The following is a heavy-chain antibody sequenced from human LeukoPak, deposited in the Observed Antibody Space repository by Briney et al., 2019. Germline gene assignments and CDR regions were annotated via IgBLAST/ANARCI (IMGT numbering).Heavy chain of an antibody. CDR2: ISSSSSYI. Sequence: PGGSLRLSCAASGFTFSSYSMNWVRQAPGKGLEWVSSISSSSSYIYYADSVKGRFTISRDNAKNSLYLQMNSLRAEDTAVYYCARGESYYYGSGSYCRMDVWGQGTTVTVSS. CDR3: ARGESYYYGSGSYCRMDV. V-gene: IGHV3-21*01. J-gene: IGHJ6*02. D-gene: IGHD3-10*01. CDR1: GFTFSSYS.